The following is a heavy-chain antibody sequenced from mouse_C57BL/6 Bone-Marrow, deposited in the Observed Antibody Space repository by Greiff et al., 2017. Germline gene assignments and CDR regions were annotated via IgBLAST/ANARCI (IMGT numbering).Heavy chain of an antibody. Sequence: QVQLKQPGAELVMPGASVQLSCKASGYTFTSYWMHWVKQTPGQGLEWIGEIDPSDSYTTSHPPVKGKFPLTVDKSSSTAYMQLSSLTSEDSAVYYCARGGGNWYCDVWGTGTTVTVSS. J-gene: IGHJ1*03. CDR2: IDPSDSYT. V-gene: IGHV1-69*01. CDR3: ARGGGNWYCDV. CDR1: GYTFTSYW.